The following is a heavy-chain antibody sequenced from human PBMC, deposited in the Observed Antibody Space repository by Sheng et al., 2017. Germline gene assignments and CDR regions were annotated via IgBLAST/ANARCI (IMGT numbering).Heavy chain of an antibody. D-gene: IGHD3-22*01. CDR3: ARGPRDSSGYYVDY. Sequence: QVQLVQSGAEVKKPGSSVKVSCKASGGTFSSYAISWVRQAPGQGLEWMGGIIPILGIATYAQKFQGRVTITADKSTTTAYMELNSLRSEDTAVYYCARGPRDSSGYYVDYWGQGTLVTVSS. CDR2: IIPILGIA. J-gene: IGHJ4*02. V-gene: IGHV1-69*10. CDR1: GGTFSSYA.